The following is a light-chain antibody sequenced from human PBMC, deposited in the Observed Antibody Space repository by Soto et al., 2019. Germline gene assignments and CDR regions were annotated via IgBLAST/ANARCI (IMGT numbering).Light chain of an antibody. J-gene: IGKJ1*01. CDR2: GAS. CDR1: QSVSTNY. V-gene: IGKV3-20*01. CDR3: QQYGSSPPT. Sequence: EIVLTQSPGTLSFSPGERATLSCRASQSVSTNYLAWYQRKPGQAPRLLIYGASSRATDIPNRFSGSGSGTDFALTITRLEAEDFAVYYCQQYGSSPPTFGQGTKVEIK.